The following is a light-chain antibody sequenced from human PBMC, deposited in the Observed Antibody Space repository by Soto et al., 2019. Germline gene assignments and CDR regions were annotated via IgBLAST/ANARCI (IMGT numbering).Light chain of an antibody. CDR2: AAS. CDR3: QQSYSTLIT. V-gene: IGKV1-39*01. J-gene: IGKJ5*01. CDR1: QSISSY. Sequence: DIQMTQSPSSLSASVGDRVTITCRASQSISSYLNWYQQKPGKAPELLNYAASSLQSGVPSRFSGSGCGTDFTITISSLQPEDFATYCSQQSYSTLITFGQGTRLEIK.